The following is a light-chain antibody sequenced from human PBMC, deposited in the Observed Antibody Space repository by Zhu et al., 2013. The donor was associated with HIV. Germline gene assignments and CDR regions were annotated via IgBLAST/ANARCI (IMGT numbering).Light chain of an antibody. J-gene: IGLJ1*01. CDR2: AYN. Sequence: QSVLTQPPSASGTPGQRVTISCSGSSSNIGTKTVNWYQQLPGTAPKLLIHAYNQRPSGVPDRFSGSKSGTSGSLAISGLQAEDEADYYCAAWDGSLNAYVFGTGTKVTVL. V-gene: IGLV1-44*01. CDR1: SSNIGTKT. CDR3: AAWDGSLNAYV.